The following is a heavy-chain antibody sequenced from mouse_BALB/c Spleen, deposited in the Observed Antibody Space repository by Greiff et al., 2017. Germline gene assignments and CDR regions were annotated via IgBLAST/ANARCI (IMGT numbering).Heavy chain of an antibody. Sequence: EVHLVESGGGLVKLGGSLKLSCAASGFTFSSYYMSWVRQTPEKRLELVAAINSNGGSTYYPDTVKGRFTISRDNAKNTLYLQMSSLKSEDTALYYCARSSSFYAMDYWGQGTSVTVSS. J-gene: IGHJ4*01. CDR1: GFTFSSYY. CDR2: INSNGGST. CDR3: ARSSSFYAMDY. D-gene: IGHD1-1*01. V-gene: IGHV5-6-2*01.